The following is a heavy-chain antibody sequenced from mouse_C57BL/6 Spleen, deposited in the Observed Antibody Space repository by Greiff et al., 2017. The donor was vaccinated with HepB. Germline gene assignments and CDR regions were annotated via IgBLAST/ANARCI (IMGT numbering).Heavy chain of an antibody. CDR3: ARSYVYFDY. CDR2: IRNKANGYTT. V-gene: IGHV7-3*01. CDR1: GFTFTDYY. Sequence: EVKLMESGGGLVQPGGSLSLSCAASGFTFTDYYMSWVRQPPGKALEWLGFIRNKANGYTTEYSASVKGRFTISRDNSQSILYLQMNALRAEDSATYYCARSYVYFDYWGQGTTLTVSS. J-gene: IGHJ2*01. D-gene: IGHD2-12*01.